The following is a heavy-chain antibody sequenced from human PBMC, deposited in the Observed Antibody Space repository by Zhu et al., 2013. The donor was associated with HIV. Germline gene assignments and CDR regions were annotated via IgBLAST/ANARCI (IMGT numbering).Heavy chain of an antibody. CDR1: GYTFTSYD. Sequence: QVQLVQSGAEVKKPGASVKVSCKASGYTFTSYDINWVRQATGQGLEWMGWMNPNSGNTGYAQKFQGRVTMTRNTSISTAYMELGSLRSEDTAVYYCAVHYDILTGYYPASDHWGQGTLVTVSS. CDR2: MNPNSGNT. CDR3: AVHYDILTGYYPASDH. J-gene: IGHJ4*02. D-gene: IGHD3-9*01. V-gene: IGHV1-8*01.